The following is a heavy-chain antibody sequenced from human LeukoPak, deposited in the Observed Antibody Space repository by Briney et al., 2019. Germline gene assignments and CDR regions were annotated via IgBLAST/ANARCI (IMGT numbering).Heavy chain of an antibody. D-gene: IGHD3-22*01. CDR3: VRDNSRGQSLGVIY. J-gene: IGHJ4*02. CDR1: GFSFSTHN. Sequence: SGGSLRLSCAASGFSFSTHNMNWVRQAPGKGLQWISYINADSSTIQYADSVRGRFTTSRDNAKISLYLQMNSLRAEDTAVYYCVRDNSRGQSLGVIYWGQGSLVTVSS. V-gene: IGHV3-48*01. CDR2: INADSSTI.